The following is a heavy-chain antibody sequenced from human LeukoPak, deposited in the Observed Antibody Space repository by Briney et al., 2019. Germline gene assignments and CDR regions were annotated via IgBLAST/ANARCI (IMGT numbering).Heavy chain of an antibody. J-gene: IGHJ4*02. CDR3: ATGANLFQF. Sequence: PGGSLRLSCAASGFIFTDSWMSWVRQAPGKGLEWVANIRHDESQTYYLDSVKGRFTISRDNAKNEVYLEMNNLRGADTAVYYCATGANLFQFWGQGTLVTVSS. CDR1: GFIFTDSW. V-gene: IGHV3-7*01. CDR2: IRHDESQT. D-gene: IGHD1-14*01.